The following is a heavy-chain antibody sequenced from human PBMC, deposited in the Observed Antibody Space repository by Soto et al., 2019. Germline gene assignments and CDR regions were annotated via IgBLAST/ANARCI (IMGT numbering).Heavy chain of an antibody. J-gene: IGHJ2*01. CDR3: ARGIEEMATTTAVWSFDL. CDR1: GDTFSSHA. CDR2: IIPFFGTA. V-gene: IGHV1-69*01. Sequence: QVQLVQSGAEVKKPGSSVKVSCKASGDTFSSHAFGWVRQAPGQGLEWVGGIIPFFGTANYAQKLQGRVAITADESTTTVYMELSSLTSEDTAVYYCARGIEEMATTTAVWSFDLWGRGTLVTVSS. D-gene: IGHD1-1*01.